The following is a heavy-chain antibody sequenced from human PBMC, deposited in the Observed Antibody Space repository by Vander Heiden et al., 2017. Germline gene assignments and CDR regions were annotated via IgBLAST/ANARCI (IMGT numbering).Heavy chain of an antibody. D-gene: IGHD3-3*01. CDR3: ARGADFFEGRYFDY. Sequence: EVQLVESGGGLVKPGGSLRLSCAASGFTFSSYSMNWVRQAPGKGLEWVSSISSSSSYIYYADSVKGRFTISRDNAKNSLYLQMNSLRAEDTAVYYCARGADFFEGRYFDYWGQGTLVTVSS. J-gene: IGHJ4*02. V-gene: IGHV3-21*01. CDR2: ISSSSSYI. CDR1: GFTFSSYS.